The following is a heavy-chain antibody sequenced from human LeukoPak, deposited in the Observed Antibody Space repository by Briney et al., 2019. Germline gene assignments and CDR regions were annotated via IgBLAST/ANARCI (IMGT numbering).Heavy chain of an antibody. D-gene: IGHD5-24*01. V-gene: IGHV4-59*01. CDR2: IYYSGST. CDR3: ARGEVATITPYFDY. Sequence: SETLSLTCTVSGGSTSSYYWSWIRQPPGKGLEWIGYIYYSGSTNYNPSLKSRVTISVDTSKNQFSLKLSSVTAADTAVYYCARGEVATITPYFDYWGQGTLVTVSS. CDR1: GGSTSSYY. J-gene: IGHJ4*02.